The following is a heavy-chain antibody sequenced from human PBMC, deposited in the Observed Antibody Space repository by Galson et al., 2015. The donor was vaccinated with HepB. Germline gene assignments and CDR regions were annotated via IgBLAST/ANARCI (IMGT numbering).Heavy chain of an antibody. CDR1: GGSISSYY. CDR3: VCSYDILTGSGFDF. V-gene: IGHV4-59*08. D-gene: IGHD3-9*01. CDR2: IYYSGST. Sequence: ETLSLTCSVSGGSISSYYWSWIRQPPGKGLEWIGYIYYSGSTNYNPSLKSRVTISVDTSKNQFSLKLSSVTAADTAVYYCVCSYDILTGSGFDFWGQGTLVTVSS. J-gene: IGHJ4*02.